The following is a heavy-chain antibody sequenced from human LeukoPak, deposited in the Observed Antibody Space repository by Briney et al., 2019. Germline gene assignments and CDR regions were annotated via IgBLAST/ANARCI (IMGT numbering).Heavy chain of an antibody. D-gene: IGHD1-14*01. CDR1: GYTFTSYG. CDR2: ISAHNGNT. J-gene: IGHJ6*02. CDR3: ARSGMTRTYYYGMDV. V-gene: IGHV1-18*01. Sequence: ASVNVSCTASGYTFTSYGISWVRQAPGQGLEWMGWISAHNGNTNYAQKLQGRVTMTTDTSTSTAYMELRSLRSDATAVYYCARSGMTRTYYYGMDVWGQGTTVTVSS.